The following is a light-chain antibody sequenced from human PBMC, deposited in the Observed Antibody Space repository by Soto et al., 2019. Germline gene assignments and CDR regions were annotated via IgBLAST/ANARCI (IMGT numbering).Light chain of an antibody. V-gene: IGLV1-40*01. CDR1: SSNIGAGYD. J-gene: IGLJ2*01. Sequence: QSVLTQPPSVSGAPGQRVTISCTGSSSNIGAGYDVHWYQQLPGTAPKLLIYGNSNRPSGVPVRFSGSTSGTSASLAITGLRGEDEADYHCQSYDSSLINAVFGGGTQLTVL. CDR3: QSYDSSLINAV. CDR2: GNS.